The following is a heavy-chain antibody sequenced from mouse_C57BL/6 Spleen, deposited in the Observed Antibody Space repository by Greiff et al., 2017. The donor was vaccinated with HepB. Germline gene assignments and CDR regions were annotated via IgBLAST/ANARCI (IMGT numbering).Heavy chain of an antibody. V-gene: IGHV3-6*01. Sequence: DVQLQESGPGLVKPSQSLSLTCSVTGYSITSGYYWNWIRQFPGNKLEWMGYISYDGSNNYNPSLKNRISITRDTSKNQFFLKLNSVTTEDTATYYCARDAYYGSRFAYWGQGTLVTVSA. CDR2: ISYDGSN. CDR1: GYSITSGYY. D-gene: IGHD1-1*01. J-gene: IGHJ3*01. CDR3: ARDAYYGSRFAY.